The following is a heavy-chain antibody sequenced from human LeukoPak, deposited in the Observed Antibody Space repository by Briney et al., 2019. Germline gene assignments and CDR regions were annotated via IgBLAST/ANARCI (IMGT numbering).Heavy chain of an antibody. J-gene: IGHJ6*03. V-gene: IGHV3-48*01. Sequence: GGSLRLSCAASGFIFSSHGMNWVRQAPGKGLEWISFISTGSTTLYYADSVKGRFTVSRDNARNSLYLQMNSLRAEDTAVYYCARASTGPDSYYYYYYMDVWGKGTTVTVSS. CDR3: ARASTGPDSYYYYYYMDV. CDR1: GFIFSSHG. D-gene: IGHD1-1*01. CDR2: ISTGSTTL.